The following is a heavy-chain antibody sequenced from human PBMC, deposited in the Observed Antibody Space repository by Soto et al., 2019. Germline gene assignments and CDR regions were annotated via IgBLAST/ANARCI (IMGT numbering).Heavy chain of an antibody. J-gene: IGHJ1*01. D-gene: IGHD4-17*01. CDR1: GFTVSSNY. V-gene: IGHV3-53*01. Sequence: GGSLRLSCAASGFTVSSNYMSWVRQAPGKGLEWVSVIYSGGSTYYADSVKGRFTISRDNSKNTLYLQMNSLRAEDTAVYYCASHYGDYVAEYLQLGGQGTLVTVSA. CDR2: IYSGGST. CDR3: ASHYGDYVAEYLQL.